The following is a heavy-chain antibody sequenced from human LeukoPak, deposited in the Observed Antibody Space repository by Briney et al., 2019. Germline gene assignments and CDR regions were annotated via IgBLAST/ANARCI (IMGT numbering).Heavy chain of an antibody. D-gene: IGHD2-15*01. J-gene: IGHJ3*02. CDR1: GFTFDDYA. Sequence: GRSLRLSCAASGFTFDDYAMHLVRQAAGKGLEWVSGISWNSGSIGYAVSVKGRFTISRDNAKNSLYLQMNSLRAEDTALYYCAKDVRSGSFALFDIWGQGTMVTVSS. V-gene: IGHV3-9*01. CDR2: ISWNSGSI. CDR3: AKDVRSGSFALFDI.